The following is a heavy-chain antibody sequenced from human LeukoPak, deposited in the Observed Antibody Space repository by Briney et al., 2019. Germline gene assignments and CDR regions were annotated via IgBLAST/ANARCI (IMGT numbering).Heavy chain of an antibody. CDR3: AKEGSPPNFYYMDV. D-gene: IGHD6-19*01. V-gene: IGHV3-30*07. CDR2: ISFDGSET. J-gene: IGHJ6*03. CDR1: GFTFSTYA. Sequence: GRSLRLSCAASGFTFSTYAIHWVRQAPGKGLEWVVVISFDGSETSHADSVKGRFTISRDNSKNTLCVQMNSLRAEDTAVYYCAKEGSPPNFYYMDVWGKGATVTVSS.